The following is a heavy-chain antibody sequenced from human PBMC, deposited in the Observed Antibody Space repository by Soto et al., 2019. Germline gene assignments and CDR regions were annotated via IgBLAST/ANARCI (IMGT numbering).Heavy chain of an antibody. J-gene: IGHJ3*02. CDR2: LYDADGT. D-gene: IGHD1-1*01. Sequence: DVQLVASGGGLIQPGGSLRLSCAALGPTVRGEKYIAWVRQAPGKGLEWVPALYDADGTYYADSAKGRFTISRDNSNNIIYLQMNGLGPDDTAVYYCASWLEREHAYDIWGLGTMVTVSS. CDR1: GPTVRGEKY. V-gene: IGHV3-53*01. CDR3: ASWLEREHAYDI.